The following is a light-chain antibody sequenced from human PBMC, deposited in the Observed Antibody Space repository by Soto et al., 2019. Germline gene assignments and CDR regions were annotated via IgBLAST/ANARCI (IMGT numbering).Light chain of an antibody. Sequence: DIVMTQSPATLSVSPGARAPLSCRARQSVRNNLAWYQQNPGQAPRLLIFGASTRATGTPARFSGSGSGTEFTLTISSLQSEDFAVYYCQHYNEWPPWTFGQGTKVDIK. J-gene: IGKJ1*01. CDR1: QSVRNN. CDR2: GAS. CDR3: QHYNEWPPWT. V-gene: IGKV3-15*01.